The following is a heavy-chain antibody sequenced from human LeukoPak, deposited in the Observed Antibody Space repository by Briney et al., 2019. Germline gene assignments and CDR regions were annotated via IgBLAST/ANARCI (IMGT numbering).Heavy chain of an antibody. CDR3: ARDRLRDGYCSGGSCRAGGMDV. J-gene: IGHJ6*02. V-gene: IGHV7-4-1*02. CDR2: INTNTGNP. D-gene: IGHD2-15*01. Sequence: ASVKVSCKASGYTFTSYAMNWVRQAPGQGLEWMGWINTNTGNPTYAQGFTGRFVFSLDTSVSTAYLQISSLKAEDTAVYYCARDRLRDGYCSGGSCRAGGMDVWGQGTTVTVSS. CDR1: GYTFTSYA.